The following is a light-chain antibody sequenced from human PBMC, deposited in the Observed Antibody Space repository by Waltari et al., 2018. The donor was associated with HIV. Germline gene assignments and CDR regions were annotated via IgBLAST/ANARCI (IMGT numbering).Light chain of an antibody. CDR2: EDS. Sequence: FELTQPPSVSVSPRQTATITCTANSLTHKYISWYQKRPGQSPLLVIYEDSKRPSEISERFSGSNSGDTATLTISVTESLDEAEYFCQTWDRSTVIFGGGTKLTVL. CDR1: SLTHKY. J-gene: IGLJ2*01. CDR3: QTWDRSTVI. V-gene: IGLV3-1*01.